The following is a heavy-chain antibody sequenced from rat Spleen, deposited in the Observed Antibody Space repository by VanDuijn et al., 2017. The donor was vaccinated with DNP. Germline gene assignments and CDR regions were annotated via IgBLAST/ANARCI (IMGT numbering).Heavy chain of an antibody. J-gene: IGHJ2*01. V-gene: IGHV5S10*01. CDR3: ATEDYGYPFDY. CDR1: GFTFSDYA. CDR2: ISIRGTRT. Sequence: EVQLVESGGGLVQPGRSLKLSCAASGFTFSDYAMAWVRQAPKKGLEWVATISIRGTRTSYPDSVKGRFTISRDNAKSTLYLQMDSLRSEDTATYYCATEDYGYPFDYWGQGVMVTVSS. D-gene: IGHD1-7*01.